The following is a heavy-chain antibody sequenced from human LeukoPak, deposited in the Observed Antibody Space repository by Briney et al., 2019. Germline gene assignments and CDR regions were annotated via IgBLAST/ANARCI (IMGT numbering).Heavy chain of an antibody. V-gene: IGHV3-74*01. CDR2: INSDGSSA. CDR1: GFTFSSYW. CDR3: ARPYYDNSGLDY. Sequence: GGSLRLSCAASGFTFSSYWIHWVRQAPGKGLVWVSHINSDGSSATYADSVKGRLTISRDNAKNTMYLQMNSLRAEDTAVYYCARPYYDNSGLDYWGQGTLVTVSS. J-gene: IGHJ4*02. D-gene: IGHD3-22*01.